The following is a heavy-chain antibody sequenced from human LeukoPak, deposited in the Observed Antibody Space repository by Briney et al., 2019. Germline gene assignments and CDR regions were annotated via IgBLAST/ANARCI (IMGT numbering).Heavy chain of an antibody. V-gene: IGHV4-30-4*02. J-gene: IGHJ3*02. CDR1: GGSISDAAYY. D-gene: IGHD6-13*01. Sequence: SETLSLTCTVSGGSISDAAYYWSWIRQHPGEGLKWIGYIYYSGSTSYNPSLKSRVTISVDTSKNQFSLKLSSVTAADTAVYYCARHSAHSSTNDAFDIWGQGTMVTVSS. CDR2: IYYSGST. CDR3: ARHSAHSSTNDAFDI.